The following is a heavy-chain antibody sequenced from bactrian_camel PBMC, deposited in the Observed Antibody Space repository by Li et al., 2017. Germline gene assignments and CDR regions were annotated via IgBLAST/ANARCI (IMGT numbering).Heavy chain of an antibody. Sequence: HVQLVESGGGSVQPGGSLRLSCTGSPLTLSSYWMYWVRQAPGKGLEWVSSINSGGSTTYYADSVKGRFTISRDNAKNAVYLQMNNLQPEDTDTYYCAEGRGSRGEHCYSLNYWGQGTQVTVS. J-gene: IGHJ4*01. V-gene: IGHV3S1*01. CDR3: AEGRGSRGEHCYSLNY. CDR1: PLTLSSYW. D-gene: IGHD6*01. CDR2: INSGGSTT.